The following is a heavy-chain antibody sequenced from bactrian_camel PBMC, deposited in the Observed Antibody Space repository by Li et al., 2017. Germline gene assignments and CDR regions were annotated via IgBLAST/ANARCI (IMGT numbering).Heavy chain of an antibody. CDR2: VNKHDVRT. J-gene: IGHJ4*01. Sequence: QLVESGGGSVQAGRSLRLSCIISGYSASSICLGWFRQVPGKEREGVATVNKHDVRTYADSVKGRFTISQDNAKKTVHLQMNKLKPEDTATYYCAASLHAACRSWAIRLGEFGVQIFEKWSQGTQVTVS. D-gene: IGHD1*01. CDR3: AASLHAACRSWAIRLGEFGVQIFEK. V-gene: IGHV3S25*01. CDR1: GYSASSIC.